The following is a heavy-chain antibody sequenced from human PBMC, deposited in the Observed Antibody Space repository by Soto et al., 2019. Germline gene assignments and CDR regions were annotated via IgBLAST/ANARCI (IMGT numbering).Heavy chain of an antibody. CDR1: GFTFSSYS. Sequence: EVQLVESGGGLVKPGGSLRLSCAASGFTFSSYSMNWVRQAPGKGLEWVSSISSSSSYIYYADSVKGRFTISRDNAKNSLNLQMNSLRAEDTAVYYCARERHILVVPAVNWFDPWGQGTLVTVSS. V-gene: IGHV3-21*01. D-gene: IGHD2-2*01. J-gene: IGHJ5*02. CDR3: ARERHILVVPAVNWFDP. CDR2: ISSSSSYI.